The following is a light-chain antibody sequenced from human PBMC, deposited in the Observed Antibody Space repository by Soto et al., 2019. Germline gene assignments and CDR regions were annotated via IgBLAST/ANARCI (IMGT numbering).Light chain of an antibody. Sequence: IVMTQSPATLSVSPGERATLSCRASQTVSSNLAWYQQKPGQAPRLLIHGASTRAAGIPAWFSGSGSGTEFTLTISSLQSEDFAVYYCQQYNDWPPFTVGPGTKVDIK. V-gene: IGKV3-15*01. CDR3: QQYNDWPPFT. CDR2: GAS. CDR1: QTVSSN. J-gene: IGKJ3*01.